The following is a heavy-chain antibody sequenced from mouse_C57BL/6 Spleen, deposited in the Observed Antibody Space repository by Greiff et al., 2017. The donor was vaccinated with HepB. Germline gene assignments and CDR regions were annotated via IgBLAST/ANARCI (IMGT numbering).Heavy chain of an antibody. CDR2: IDPSDSET. Sequence: VQLQQSGAELVRPGSSVKLSCKASGYTFTSYWMHWVKQRPIQGLEWIGNIDPSDSETHYNQKFKDKATLTVDKSSSTAYMQLSSLTSEDSAVYYCASQTAQAAWFAYWGQGTLVTVSA. J-gene: IGHJ3*01. D-gene: IGHD3-2*02. V-gene: IGHV1-52*01. CDR3: ASQTAQAAWFAY. CDR1: GYTFTSYW.